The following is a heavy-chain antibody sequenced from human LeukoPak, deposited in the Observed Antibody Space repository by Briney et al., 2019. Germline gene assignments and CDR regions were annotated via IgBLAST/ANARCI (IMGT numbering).Heavy chain of an antibody. CDR2: IYYSGST. CDR3: ARGSGGTNSGWTP. J-gene: IGHJ5*02. D-gene: IGHD2-15*01. CDR1: GGSISSYY. V-gene: IGHV4-59*01. Sequence: SETLSLTCTVSGGSISSYYWSWIRQPPGKGLEWIGNIYYSGSTNYNPSLKSRVTISVDTSKNQFSLKLSSVTAADTAIYYCARGSGGTNSGWTPWGQGILVSVSS.